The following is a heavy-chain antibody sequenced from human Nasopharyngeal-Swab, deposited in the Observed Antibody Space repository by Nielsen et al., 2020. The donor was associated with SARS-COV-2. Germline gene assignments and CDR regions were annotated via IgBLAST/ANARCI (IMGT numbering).Heavy chain of an antibody. CDR3: ARQRPGGMDV. Sequence: GESLKISCASSGFNFSSNYMSWVRQAPGKGLEWVSIIYSGGSTYYADSVKGRSTISRDNSKNTLYLQMNSLRADDTAVYYCARQRPGGMDVWGQGTTVTVSS. V-gene: IGHV3-53*01. J-gene: IGHJ6*02. CDR2: IYSGGST. CDR1: GFNFSSNY.